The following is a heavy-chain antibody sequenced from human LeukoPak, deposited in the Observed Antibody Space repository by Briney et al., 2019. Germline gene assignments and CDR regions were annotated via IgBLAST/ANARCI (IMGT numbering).Heavy chain of an antibody. J-gene: IGHJ4*02. CDR1: GFTFRTYH. V-gene: IGHV3-33*01. D-gene: IGHD4-17*01. Sequence: PGWSLRLSCATSGFTFRTYHMHWVRQAPGKGLEWVGVIWYRVTENDYADSVKGRFAISRDDSRNTVYLEMKSLRVEDTAMYYCAREIYADSGGLDYWGRGTLVTVSA. CDR2: IWYRVTEN. CDR3: AREIYADSGGLDY.